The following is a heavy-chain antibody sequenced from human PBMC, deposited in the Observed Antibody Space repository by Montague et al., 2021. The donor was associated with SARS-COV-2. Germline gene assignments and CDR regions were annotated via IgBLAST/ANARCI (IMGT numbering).Heavy chain of an antibody. CDR1: GFTFSSYD. J-gene: IGHJ6*02. CDR3: AREYSAPRWFGEYNRYGMDV. CDR2: TWYDGSNQ. V-gene: IGHV3-33*08. Sequence: SLRLSCSASGFTFSSYDMHWVRQAPGKGLEWVAVTWYDGSNQYYXDSVKGRFTISRDNSKNTLYLQMNSLRAEDTAVYYCAREYSAPRWFGEYNRYGMDVWGQGTTVTVSS. D-gene: IGHD3-10*01.